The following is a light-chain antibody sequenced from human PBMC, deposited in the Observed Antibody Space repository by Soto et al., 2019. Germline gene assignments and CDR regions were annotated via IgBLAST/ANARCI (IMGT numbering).Light chain of an antibody. J-gene: IGKJ2*01. CDR2: GAS. Sequence: EIVMTQSPATLSVSPGERATLSYRASQSVSSNLAWYQQKPGQAPRLLIYGASTRATGIPARFSGSGSGTKFSLTISSLQSEDFAGYYCQQYNNWPYTFGQGTKLYIK. CDR1: QSVSSN. V-gene: IGKV3-15*01. CDR3: QQYNNWPYT.